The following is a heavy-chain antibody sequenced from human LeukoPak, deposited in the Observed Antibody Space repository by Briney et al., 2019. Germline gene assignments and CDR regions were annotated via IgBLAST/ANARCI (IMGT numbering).Heavy chain of an antibody. D-gene: IGHD5-18*01. V-gene: IGHV4-31*03. J-gene: IGHJ4*02. CDR3: ASTVDTAMVNPYCFDY. CDR2: IYYSGST. CDR1: GGSISSGGYY. Sequence: RASETLSLTSTVSGGSISSGGYYWSWIRQHPGKGLEWIGYIYYSGSTYYNPSLKSRVTISADTSKNQFSLKLSSVTAADTAVYYCASTVDTAMVNPYCFDYWGQGTLVTVSS.